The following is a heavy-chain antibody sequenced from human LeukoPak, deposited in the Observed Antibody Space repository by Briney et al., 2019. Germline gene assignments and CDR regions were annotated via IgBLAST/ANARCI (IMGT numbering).Heavy chain of an antibody. V-gene: IGHV3-7*01. Sequence: GGSLRLSCAASGFTFSTSWMSWVRQAPGKGLEWVANIQQDGSAEYYVDPVKGRFTISRDNAKNSLYLQMNSLRAEDTAVYYCARFSLYDNSGYYSWLFDFWGQGTLVTVSS. J-gene: IGHJ4*02. CDR1: GFTFSTSW. CDR2: IQQDGSAE. D-gene: IGHD3-22*01. CDR3: ARFSLYDNSGYYSWLFDF.